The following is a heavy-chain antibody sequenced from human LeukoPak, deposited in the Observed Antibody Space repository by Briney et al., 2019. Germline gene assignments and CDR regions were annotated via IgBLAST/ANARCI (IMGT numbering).Heavy chain of an antibody. Sequence: PSETLSLTCTVSGGSISSYYWSWIRQPPGKGLEWIGYIYYSGSTNYNPSLKSRVTISVDTSKNQFSLKLSSVTAADTAVYYCARGFTVTRANYYYYMDVWGKGTTVTVSS. V-gene: IGHV4-59*01. CDR2: IYYSGST. D-gene: IGHD4-11*01. CDR3: ARGFTVTRANYYYYMDV. J-gene: IGHJ6*03. CDR1: GGSISSYY.